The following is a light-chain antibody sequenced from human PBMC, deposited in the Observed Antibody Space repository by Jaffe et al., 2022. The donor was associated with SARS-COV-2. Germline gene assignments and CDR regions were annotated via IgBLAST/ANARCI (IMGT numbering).Light chain of an antibody. Sequence: QSALTQPPSASGSPGQSVTISCTGTSSDVGGYIDVSWYQQHPGKAPKLMIYEVNKRPSGVPDRFSGSRSGNTASLTVSGLQAEDEADYYCSSYAGSNNYVVFGGGTKLTVL. V-gene: IGLV2-8*01. CDR1: SSDVGGYID. CDR3: SSYAGSNNYVV. CDR2: EVN. J-gene: IGLJ2*01.